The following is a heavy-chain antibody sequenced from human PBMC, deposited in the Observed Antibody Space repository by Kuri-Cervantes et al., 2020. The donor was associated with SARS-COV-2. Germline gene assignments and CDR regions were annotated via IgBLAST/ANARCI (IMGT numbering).Heavy chain of an antibody. CDR2: ISGSGGST. CDR1: GFTFSSYA. V-gene: IGHV3-23*01. Sequence: GESLKISCAASGFTFSSYAMSWVRQAPGKGLEWVSAISGSGGSTYYADSVKGRFTISRDNSKNTLYLQMNSLRAEDTAVYYCARPYSGSYLYWFDPWGQGTLVTVSS. J-gene: IGHJ5*02. D-gene: IGHD1-26*01. CDR3: ARPYSGSYLYWFDP.